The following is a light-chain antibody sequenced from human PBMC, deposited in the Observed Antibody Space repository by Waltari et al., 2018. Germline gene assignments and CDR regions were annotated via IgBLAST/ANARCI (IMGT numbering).Light chain of an antibody. CDR3: QQRSNWPIT. CDR1: QRVSSY. CDR2: AAS. J-gene: IGKJ5*01. Sequence: EIVLTQSPATLSLSPGERATLSCRASQRVSSYLAWYQQKPGQAPRLLIYAASNRAPGIPARFSGSGSGTDFTLTISSLEPEDFAVYYCQQRSNWPITFGQGTRLEIK. V-gene: IGKV3-11*01.